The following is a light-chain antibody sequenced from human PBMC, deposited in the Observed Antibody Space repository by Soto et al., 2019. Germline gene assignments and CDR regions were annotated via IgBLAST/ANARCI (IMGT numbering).Light chain of an antibody. CDR3: QQYGRSPYT. CDR2: GAS. CDR1: QSVSNSY. J-gene: IGKJ2*01. Sequence: EIVLTQSPGTLSLSPGERATLSCRASQSVSNSYLAWYQQKPGQAPRLLIYGASSRATGIPDRFSGSGSGTDFTLTIAGLEPEDFAVYYCQQYGRSPYTFGQGTELEIK. V-gene: IGKV3-20*01.